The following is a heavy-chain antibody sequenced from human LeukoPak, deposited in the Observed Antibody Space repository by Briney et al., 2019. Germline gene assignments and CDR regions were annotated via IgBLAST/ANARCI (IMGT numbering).Heavy chain of an antibody. D-gene: IGHD1-26*01. CDR2: IIPISGTT. CDR1: GGTFTSYA. J-gene: IGHJ5*02. Sequence: ASVKVSCKTSGGTFTSYAITWGGQAPGQGLDWLGKIIPISGTTNYAQKFQGRVTFTADESTSTAYMELSSLRSEDTALYYCARKLRLGGNWFDPWGQGTLVTVSS. CDR3: ARKLRLGGNWFDP. V-gene: IGHV1-69*13.